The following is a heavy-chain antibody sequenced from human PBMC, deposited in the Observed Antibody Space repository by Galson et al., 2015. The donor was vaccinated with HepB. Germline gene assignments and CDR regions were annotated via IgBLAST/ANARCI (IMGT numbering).Heavy chain of an antibody. CDR3: VKESGIPQYGAYFDY. CDR2: ISSAGGTQ. D-gene: IGHD4/OR15-4a*01. J-gene: IGHJ4*02. Sequence: SLRLSCAASGFILSNYGMQWVRQPPGRGLQWVAVISSAGGTQYYADSVKGRFTISRDTSKNMLHLQMNSLRPEDTAVYYCVKESGIPQYGAYFDYWGQGALVTVSS. V-gene: IGHV3-30*18. CDR1: GFILSNYG.